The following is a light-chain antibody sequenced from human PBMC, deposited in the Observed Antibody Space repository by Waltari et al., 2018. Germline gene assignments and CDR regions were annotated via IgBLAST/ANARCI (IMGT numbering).Light chain of an antibody. CDR2: LGS. J-gene: IGKJ4*01. CDR1: QSLLHSNGYNY. CDR3: MQALQTPT. Sequence: DIVMTQSPLSLPVTPGEPASISCTSSQSLLHSNGYNYLDCYLQKPGQSPQLLIYLGSNRASGVPDRFSGSGSGTDFTLKISRVEAEDVGVYYCMQALQTPTFGGGTKVEIK. V-gene: IGKV2-28*01.